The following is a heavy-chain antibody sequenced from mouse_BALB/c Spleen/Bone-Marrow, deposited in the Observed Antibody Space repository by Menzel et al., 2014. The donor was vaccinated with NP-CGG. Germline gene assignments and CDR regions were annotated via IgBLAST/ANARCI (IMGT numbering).Heavy chain of an antibody. CDR2: IYPGDGDT. CDR1: GYTFTSYW. J-gene: IGHJ4*01. Sequence: VQLQQSGAELARPGASVKLSCKASGYTFTSYWMQWVKQRPGQGLEWIGAIYPGDGDTRYTQKFKGKATLTADKSSSTAYMQLSSLASEDFAVYYCARGDYGSSYDYAMDYWGQGTSVPVSS. D-gene: IGHD1-1*01. CDR3: ARGDYGSSYDYAMDY. V-gene: IGHV1-87*01.